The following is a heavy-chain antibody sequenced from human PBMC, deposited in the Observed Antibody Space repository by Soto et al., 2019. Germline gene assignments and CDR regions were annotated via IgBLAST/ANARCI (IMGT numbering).Heavy chain of an antibody. V-gene: IGHV3-48*02. CDR2: ISSSSTI. CDR3: AREFFYDY. D-gene: IGHD3-3*01. Sequence: GGSLRLSCAASGYTFSNYNMNWVRQAPGKGLEWVSYISSSSTIYYADSVKGRFTISRDNAKNSLYLQMNSLRDDDTAVYYCAREFFYDYWGQGT. J-gene: IGHJ4*02. CDR1: GYTFSNYN.